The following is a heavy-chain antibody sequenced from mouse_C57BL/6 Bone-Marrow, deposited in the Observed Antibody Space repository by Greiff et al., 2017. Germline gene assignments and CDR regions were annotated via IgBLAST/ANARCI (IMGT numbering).Heavy chain of an antibody. CDR2: ISYDGSN. CDR3: ARIDDYMYYFDY. J-gene: IGHJ2*01. D-gene: IGHD2-4*01. Sequence: EVQLQQSGPGLVKPSQSLSLTCSVTGYSITSGYYWNWIRQFPGNKLEWMGYISYDGSNNYNPSLKNRISITRDTSKNQFLLKLNSVTTEDTATYYCARIDDYMYYFDYWGQGTTLTVSS. CDR1: GYSITSGYY. V-gene: IGHV3-6*01.